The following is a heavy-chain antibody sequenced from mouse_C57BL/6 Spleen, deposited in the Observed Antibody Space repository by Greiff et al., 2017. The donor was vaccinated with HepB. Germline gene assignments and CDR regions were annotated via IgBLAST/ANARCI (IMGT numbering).Heavy chain of an antibody. J-gene: IGHJ2*01. CDR1: GYTFTSYW. V-gene: IGHV1-55*01. CDR3: ARKLITTVVAPFDY. Sequence: QVQLQQPGAELVKPGASVKMSCKASGYTFTSYWITWVKQRPGQGLEWIGDIYPGSGSTNYNEKFKSKATLTVDTSSSTADMQLSSLPSEDSAVYYCARKLITTVVAPFDYWGQGTTLTVSS. CDR2: IYPGSGST. D-gene: IGHD1-1*01.